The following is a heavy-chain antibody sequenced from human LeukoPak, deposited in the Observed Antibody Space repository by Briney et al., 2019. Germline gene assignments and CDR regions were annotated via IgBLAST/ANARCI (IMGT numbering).Heavy chain of an antibody. Sequence: TSETLSLTCTVSGGSVSSYYWSWIRQPPGKGLEWIGCISYTGGTNYIPSLKSRVTISLDTSKNQFSQKLNSVTAADTALYYCAGSGGFTSPQNYWGQGTLVTV. D-gene: IGHD3-16*01. CDR2: ISYTGGT. J-gene: IGHJ4*02. CDR3: AGSGGFTSPQNY. V-gene: IGHV4-59*02. CDR1: GGSVSSYY.